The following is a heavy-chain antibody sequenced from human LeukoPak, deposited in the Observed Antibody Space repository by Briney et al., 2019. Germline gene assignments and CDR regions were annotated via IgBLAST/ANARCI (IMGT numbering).Heavy chain of an antibody. J-gene: IGHJ4*02. CDR1: GGSVSSGSCF. D-gene: IGHD1-26*01. V-gene: IGHV4-61*01. CDR3: ARDREWDLQPLRYFDS. Sequence: SETLSLTCTVSGGSVSSGSCFWSWIRQPPGKGLEWIGYIHYSGRTNYNPSLESRVTISADTSKNQFSLKLNSVTAADTAVYYCARDREWDLQPLRYFDSWGQGTLVTVSS. CDR2: IHYSGRT.